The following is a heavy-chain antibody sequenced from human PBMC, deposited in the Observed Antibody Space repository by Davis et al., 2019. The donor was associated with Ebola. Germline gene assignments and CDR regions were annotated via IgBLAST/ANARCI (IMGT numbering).Heavy chain of an antibody. CDR2: IKQDGSEK. V-gene: IGHV3-7*03. J-gene: IGHJ4*02. Sequence: GGSLRLSCAASGFTFSSYWMSWVRQAPGKGLEWVANIKQDGSEKYYVDSVKGRFTISRDNAKNSLYLQMNSLRAEDTAVYYCARELGAFYGDALDYWGQGTLVTVSS. D-gene: IGHD4-17*01. CDR3: ARELGAFYGDALDY. CDR1: GFTFSSYW.